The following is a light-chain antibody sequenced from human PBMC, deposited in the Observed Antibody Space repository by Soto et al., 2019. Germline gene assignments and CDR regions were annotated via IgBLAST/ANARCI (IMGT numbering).Light chain of an antibody. CDR1: QGIRNN. CDR2: AVS. CDR3: LQDYNFPWT. Sequence: AIQMTQSPSSLSASVVDRVTITCLASQGIRNNLGWYQQKPGKAPKLLISAVSSLQSGVPSRFSGSGSGTDFTLIISSLQPEDFAIYYCLQDYNFPWTFGQGTKVDIK. V-gene: IGKV1-6*01. J-gene: IGKJ1*01.